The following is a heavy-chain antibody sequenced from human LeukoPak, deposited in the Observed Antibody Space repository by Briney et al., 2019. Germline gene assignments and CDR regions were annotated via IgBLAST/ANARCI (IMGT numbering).Heavy chain of an antibody. J-gene: IGHJ5*02. D-gene: IGHD6-6*01. CDR1: GFTFSSNA. Sequence: SGGSLRLSCAASGFTFSSNAMSWVRQAPGKGLEWVSSISGSGGSTYYADSMKGRFTISRDNSKNTLYLQMNSLRAEDTAVYYCAKLASGARWFDPWGQGTLVTVSS. CDR3: AKLASGARWFDP. V-gene: IGHV3-23*01. CDR2: ISGSGGST.